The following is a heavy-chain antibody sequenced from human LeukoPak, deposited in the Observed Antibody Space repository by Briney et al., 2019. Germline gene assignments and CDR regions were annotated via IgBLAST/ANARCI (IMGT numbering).Heavy chain of an antibody. Sequence: GRSLRLSCAASGFTFSSYAMHWVRQAPGKGLEWVAVISYDGSNKYYADSVKGRFTISRDNSKNTLYLQMNSLRAEDTAVYYCAKGLSAVAGPSPLAMGDDYWGQGTLVTVSS. V-gene: IGHV3-30-3*01. CDR2: ISYDGSNK. J-gene: IGHJ4*02. D-gene: IGHD6-19*01. CDR3: AKGLSAVAGPSPLAMGDDY. CDR1: GFTFSSYA.